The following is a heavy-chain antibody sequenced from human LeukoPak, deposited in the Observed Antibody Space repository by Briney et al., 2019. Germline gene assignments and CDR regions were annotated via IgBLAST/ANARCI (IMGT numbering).Heavy chain of an antibody. J-gene: IGHJ4*02. V-gene: IGHV4-34*01. D-gene: IGHD3-22*01. Sequence: PSETLSLTCTVSGVSISSYYWSWIRQPPGKGLEWIGEINHSGSTNYNPSLKSRVTISVDTSKNQFSLKLSSVTAADTAVYFCARGPPTDYYDSSGFYYVFDYWGQGTLVTVSS. CDR1: GVSISSYY. CDR3: ARGPPTDYYDSSGFYYVFDY. CDR2: INHSGST.